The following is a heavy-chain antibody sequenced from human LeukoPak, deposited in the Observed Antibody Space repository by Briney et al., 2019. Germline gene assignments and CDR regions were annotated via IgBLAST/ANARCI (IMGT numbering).Heavy chain of an antibody. CDR1: GGSISSSSYY. J-gene: IGHJ4*02. V-gene: IGHV4-39*01. CDR3: ASPSPKLLWFGESNLFDY. D-gene: IGHD3-10*01. CDR2: IYYSGCT. Sequence: SETLSLTCTVSGGSISSSSYYWGWIRQPPGKGLEWIGSIYYSGCTYYNPSLKSRVTISVDTSKNQFSLKLSSVTAADTAVYYCASPSPKLLWFGESNLFDYWGQGTLVTVSS.